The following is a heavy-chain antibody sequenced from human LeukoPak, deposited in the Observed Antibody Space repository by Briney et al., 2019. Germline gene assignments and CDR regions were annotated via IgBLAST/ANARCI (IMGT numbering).Heavy chain of an antibody. D-gene: IGHD2/OR15-2a*01. CDR1: GFDFSSNW. J-gene: IGHJ4*02. CDR2: IKGDGIST. V-gene: IGHV3-74*01. CDR3: VSFYETY. Sequence: GGSLRLSCAASGFDFSSNWMHWVRHAPGQGLVWVSRIKGDGISTNYADSVKGRFTISRDIAKNTVYLQMNNLRAEDTAVYYCVSFYETYWGRGTLVTVSS.